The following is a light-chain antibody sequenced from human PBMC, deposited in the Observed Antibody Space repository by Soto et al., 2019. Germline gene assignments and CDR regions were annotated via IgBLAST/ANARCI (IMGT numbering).Light chain of an antibody. CDR2: GAS. Sequence: DIQMTHPPSSLFASVGDRVTITCRANQSINNYLSWYQQKPGKAPNLLIFGASTLQSGVPSRFSGSGSGTDFTLTISSLLPEDFATYYCHQLNNYPITFGQGTRLEI. CDR3: HQLNNYPIT. V-gene: IGKV1-17*01. CDR1: QSINNY. J-gene: IGKJ5*01.